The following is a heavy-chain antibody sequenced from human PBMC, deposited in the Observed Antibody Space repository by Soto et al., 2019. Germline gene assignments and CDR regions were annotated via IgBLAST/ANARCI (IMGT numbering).Heavy chain of an antibody. D-gene: IGHD4-4*01. CDR1: GYSFTTYW. Sequence: GESLKISCQSSGYSFTTYWIGWVRQMPGKGLEWMGVIYPGDSDTRYSPSFQGQVTISVNKSISTAYLQWSSLKASDTSMYYCAREDSRSSSFDSWGPGTLVTVSS. CDR3: AREDSRSSSFDS. CDR2: IYPGDSDT. V-gene: IGHV5-51*01. J-gene: IGHJ4*02.